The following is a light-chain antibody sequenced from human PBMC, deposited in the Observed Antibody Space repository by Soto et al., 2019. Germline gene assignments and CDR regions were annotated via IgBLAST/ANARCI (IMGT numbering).Light chain of an antibody. Sequence: IVLTQSPGTLSLSPGEGAALSCRTSQSLSSSYLAWYQQKPGQAPRLLIYAASSRATGIPDRFSGSGSGTDFALTSSRLEPEDFAVYYCQLYGGSHMFSFGQGTKLEIK. V-gene: IGKV3-20*01. CDR1: QSLSSSY. CDR2: AAS. CDR3: QLYGGSHMFS. J-gene: IGKJ2*01.